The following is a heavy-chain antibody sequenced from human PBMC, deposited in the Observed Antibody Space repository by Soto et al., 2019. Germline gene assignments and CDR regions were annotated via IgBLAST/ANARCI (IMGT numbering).Heavy chain of an antibody. CDR2: ISSSGSTI. CDR3: ARVRVRTFFDI. V-gene: IGHV3-48*03. CDR1: GFTFSSYE. Sequence: GGSLRLPCAASGFTFSSYEMNWVRQAPGKGLEWVSYISSSGSTIYYADSVKGRFTISRDNAKNSLYLQMNSLRAEDTAVYYCARVRVRTFFDIWGQGTMVTVSS. D-gene: IGHD3-10*01. J-gene: IGHJ3*02.